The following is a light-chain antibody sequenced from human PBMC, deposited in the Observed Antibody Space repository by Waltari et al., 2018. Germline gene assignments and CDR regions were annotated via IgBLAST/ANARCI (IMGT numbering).Light chain of an antibody. CDR3: QQYNRWPPIT. CDR1: LSIADN. V-gene: IGKV3-15*01. CDR2: GAS. Sequence: GMTQSPATLSVSPGERATRSCRASLSIADNLAWYQQKRGQPPRLLIYGASTRATGIPARFTGRGSGTDFTLTISSLQSEDSAVYYCQQYNRWPPITFGQGTRLEI. J-gene: IGKJ5*01.